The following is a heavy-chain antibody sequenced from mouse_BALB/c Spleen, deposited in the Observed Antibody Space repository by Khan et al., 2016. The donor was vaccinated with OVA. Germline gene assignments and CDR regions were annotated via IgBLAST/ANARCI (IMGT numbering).Heavy chain of an antibody. V-gene: IGHV5-6*01. Sequence: EVELVESGGDLVKPGGSLKLSCAASGFTFSTYGMSWVRQTPDKRLEWVTTVSTGGGYNYYPDSVKGRFTISRDNAKNTLYLQMSGLKHEDTAMFYSKRLAYYYIIEGFTYWGQGTLVTVSA. J-gene: IGHJ3*01. CDR1: GFTFSTYG. CDR2: VSTGGGYN. D-gene: IGHD1-1*01. CDR3: KRLAYYYIIEGFTY.